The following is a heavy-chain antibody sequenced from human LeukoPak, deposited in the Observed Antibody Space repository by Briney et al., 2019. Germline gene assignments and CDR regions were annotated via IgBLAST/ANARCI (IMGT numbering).Heavy chain of an antibody. J-gene: IGHJ4*02. Sequence: ASVKVSWKASGYTFTSYGISWVRQAPGQGLEWMGWISAYNGNTNYAQKLQGRVTMTTDTSTSTAYMELRSLRSDDTAVYYCARALYDYVWGSYVDYWGQGTLVTVSS. V-gene: IGHV1-18*04. CDR1: GYTFTSYG. CDR3: ARALYDYVWGSYVDY. CDR2: ISAYNGNT. D-gene: IGHD3-16*01.